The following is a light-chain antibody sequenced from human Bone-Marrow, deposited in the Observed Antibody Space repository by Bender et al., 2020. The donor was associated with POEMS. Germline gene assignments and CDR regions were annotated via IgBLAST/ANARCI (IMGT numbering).Light chain of an antibody. J-gene: IGLJ2*01. CDR3: CAYANIHVI. Sequence: QSALTQPASVSGSPGQSITISCTGTSSDVGNYNLVSWYQQHPGKAPKLIIYEGTKRPSGVSYRFSGSNSGNPASLTISGLQADDEADYYCCAYANIHVIFGGGTKLTVL. CDR1: SSDVGNYNL. CDR2: EGT. V-gene: IGLV2-23*01.